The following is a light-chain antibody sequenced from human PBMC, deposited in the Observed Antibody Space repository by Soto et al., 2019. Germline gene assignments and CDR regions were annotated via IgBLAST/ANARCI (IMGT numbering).Light chain of an antibody. CDR1: NVGSKV. Sequence: SYELTQPPSVSVAPGQTATISCGGNNVGSKVVHWYQQKPGQAPVLVVYDDTYRPSGIPERFSGSNSGNTATLTIRRVEAGDEADYYCQVWHIGSYRVFGGGTKLTVL. J-gene: IGLJ3*02. CDR3: QVWHIGSYRV. V-gene: IGLV3-21*02. CDR2: DDT.